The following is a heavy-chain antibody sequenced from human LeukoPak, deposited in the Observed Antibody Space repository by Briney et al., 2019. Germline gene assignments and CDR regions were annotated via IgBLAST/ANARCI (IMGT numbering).Heavy chain of an antibody. Sequence: GGSLRLSCAASGFTFSSYAMHWVRQAPGKGLEYVSAISSNGGSTYYANSVKGRFTISRDNSKNTLYLQMNSLRAEDTAVYYCATSPGPIPASTIYYFDYWGQGALVTVSA. CDR2: ISSNGGST. CDR1: GFTFSSYA. J-gene: IGHJ4*02. CDR3: ATSPGPIPASTIYYFDY. V-gene: IGHV3-64*01. D-gene: IGHD2-2*01.